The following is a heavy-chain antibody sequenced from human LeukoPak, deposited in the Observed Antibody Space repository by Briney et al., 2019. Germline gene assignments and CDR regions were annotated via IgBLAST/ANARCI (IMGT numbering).Heavy chain of an antibody. V-gene: IGHV1-18*01. CDR1: GYTFTSYG. CDR2: ISAYNGNT. J-gene: IGHJ4*02. D-gene: IGHD3-3*01. CDR3: AKHGAIFGVVIQYWFDY. Sequence: ASVKVSCKASGYTFTSYGISWVRQAPGQGLEWMGWISAYNGNTNYAQKLQGRVTMTTDTSTSTAYMELRSLRSDDTAVYYCAKHGAIFGVVIQYWFDYWGQGTLVTVSS.